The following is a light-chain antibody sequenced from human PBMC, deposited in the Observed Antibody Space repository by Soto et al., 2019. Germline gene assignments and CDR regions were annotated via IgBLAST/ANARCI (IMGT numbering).Light chain of an antibody. CDR1: QGIGNA. CDR2: KAS. Sequence: AIQLTQSSSSLSASVGDLFTLSCRASQGIGNALCWYQQKPGKAPKLLIYKASTLKSGVPSRFSGSGSGTEFTLTISSLQPDDFATYYCQQTYRTPITFGQGRRLEI. CDR3: QQTYRTPIT. V-gene: IGKV1-6*01. J-gene: IGKJ5*01.